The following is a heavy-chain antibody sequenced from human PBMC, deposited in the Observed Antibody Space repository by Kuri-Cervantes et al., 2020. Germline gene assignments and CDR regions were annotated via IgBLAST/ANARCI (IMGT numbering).Heavy chain of an antibody. D-gene: IGHD6-19*01. CDR2: ISWNSGSI. J-gene: IGHJ6*02. Sequence: SLKISCAASGFTFDDYAMHWVRQAPGKGLEWVSGISWNSGSIGYADSVKGRFTISRDNAKNSLYLQMNSLRAEDTALYYCARDKEVAYSSGWSCSYYYYGMDVWGQGTTVTVSS. V-gene: IGHV3-9*01. CDR3: ARDKEVAYSSGWSCSYYYYGMDV. CDR1: GFTFDDYA.